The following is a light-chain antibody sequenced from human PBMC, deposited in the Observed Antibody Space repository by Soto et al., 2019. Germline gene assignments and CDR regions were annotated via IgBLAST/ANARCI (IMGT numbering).Light chain of an antibody. Sequence: QAVVTQEPSLTVSPGGTVTLTCATSTGAVTSGHSPNWFQQKPGQAPRALIYGTRNIYSWTPARFSASLIGGKAALTLSGVQPEDEADYYCLLVYGGVQPVFGGETNLTVL. V-gene: IGLV7-43*01. J-gene: IGLJ2*01. CDR3: LLVYGGVQPV. CDR1: TGAVTSGHS. CDR2: GTR.